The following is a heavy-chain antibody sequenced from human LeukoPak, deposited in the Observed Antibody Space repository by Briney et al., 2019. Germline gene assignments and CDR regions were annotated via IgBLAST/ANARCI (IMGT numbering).Heavy chain of an antibody. CDR2: INPNSGGT. D-gene: IGHD3-22*01. Sequence: ASVKVSCKASGYTFTGYYVHWVRQAPGQGLEWMGWINPNSGGTNYAQKFQGRVTMTRDTSISTAYMELSRLRSDDTAVYYCARPLYDSSAPRGAFDIWGQGTMVTVSS. CDR1: GYTFTGYY. CDR3: ARPLYDSSAPRGAFDI. V-gene: IGHV1-2*02. J-gene: IGHJ3*02.